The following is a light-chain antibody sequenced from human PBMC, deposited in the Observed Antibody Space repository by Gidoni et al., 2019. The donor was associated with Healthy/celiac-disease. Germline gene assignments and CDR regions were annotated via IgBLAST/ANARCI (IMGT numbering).Light chain of an antibody. V-gene: IGKV1-5*03. CDR3: QQYNSYSRT. CDR2: KAS. CDR1: LSISSW. J-gene: IGKJ1*01. Sequence: DIQMTQSPSTMSASVVDRVTITCRAGLSISSWLAWYHQKPGKAPKLLIYKASSLESGVPSRFSGSGSGTEFTLTISILQPDDFATYYCQQYNSYSRTFGQGTKVEIK.